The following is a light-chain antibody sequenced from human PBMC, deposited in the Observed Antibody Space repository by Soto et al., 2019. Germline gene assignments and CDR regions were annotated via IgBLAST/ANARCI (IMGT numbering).Light chain of an antibody. Sequence: EILMTQSPATLSVSPGERVTFSCRASQSVSYYLAWYQQKPGQAPRLLIYDASTRATGIPVRFSGSGSGTEFPLTISSLQAEDFAAYYCQQNKELPGTFGQGTKVEIK. CDR1: QSVSYY. CDR3: QQNKELPGT. CDR2: DAS. V-gene: IGKV3-15*01. J-gene: IGKJ1*01.